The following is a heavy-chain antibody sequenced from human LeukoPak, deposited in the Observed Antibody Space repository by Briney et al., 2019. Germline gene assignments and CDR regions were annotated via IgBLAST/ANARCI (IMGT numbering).Heavy chain of an antibody. D-gene: IGHD5-18*01. Sequence: PGGSLRLSCAASGFTFSSYAMSWVRQAPGKGLEWVSAISGSGGSTYYADSVKGRFTISRDNSKSTLYLQMNSLRAEDTAIYYCAKDLDTAMVLDYFDYWGQGTLVTVSS. V-gene: IGHV3-23*01. CDR3: AKDLDTAMVLDYFDY. CDR1: GFTFSSYA. J-gene: IGHJ4*02. CDR2: ISGSGGST.